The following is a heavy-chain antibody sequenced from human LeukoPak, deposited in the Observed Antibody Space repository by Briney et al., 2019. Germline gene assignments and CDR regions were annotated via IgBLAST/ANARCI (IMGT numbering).Heavy chain of an antibody. D-gene: IGHD1-26*01. V-gene: IGHV3-23*01. CDR1: GFTFARYA. Sequence: GGSLRLSCAASGFTFARYAMTWVRQAPGKGLEWVSAISGSGNSTFYPDSVKGRFSISRDNSKNTLYLQISTLRAEDTAVCYCAKTLVGATSGPDYYFVAWGQGTMVTVSS. J-gene: IGHJ4*02. CDR2: ISGSGNST. CDR3: AKTLVGATSGPDYYFVA.